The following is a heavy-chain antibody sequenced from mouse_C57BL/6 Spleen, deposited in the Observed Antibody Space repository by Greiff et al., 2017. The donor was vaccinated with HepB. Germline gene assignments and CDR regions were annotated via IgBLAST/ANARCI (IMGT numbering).Heavy chain of an antibody. CDR3: AIVTTVVASYWYFGV. Sequence: EVQLQQSGPELVKPGASVKIPCKASGYTFTDYNMDWVKQSPGQGLEWIGGINPDNGGTIYNQKFKGKATLTVDTSSSTAYMELRSLTSADTAVSYCAIVTTVVASYWYFGVWGTAATVTFSS. J-gene: IGHJ1*03. V-gene: IGHV1-18*01. CDR1: GYTFTDYN. D-gene: IGHD1-1*01. CDR2: INPDNGGT.